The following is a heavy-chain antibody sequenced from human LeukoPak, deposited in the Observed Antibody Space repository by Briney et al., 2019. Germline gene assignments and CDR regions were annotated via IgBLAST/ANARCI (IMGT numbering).Heavy chain of an antibody. CDR1: GFTFSSYS. CDR3: ARSAYSSGSY. V-gene: IGHV3-21*04. J-gene: IGHJ4*02. Sequence: GGSLRLSCAASGFTFSSYSMNWVRQSPGKGLEWVSSISSSSSYIYYADSVKGRFTISRDNSKNTLYLQMNSLRAEDTAVYYCARSAYSSGSYWGQGTLVTVSS. D-gene: IGHD6-19*01. CDR2: ISSSSSYI.